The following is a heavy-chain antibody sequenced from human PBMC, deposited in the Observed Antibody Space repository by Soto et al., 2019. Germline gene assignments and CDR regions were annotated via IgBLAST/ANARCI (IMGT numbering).Heavy chain of an antibody. V-gene: IGHV4-59*01. D-gene: IGHD3-10*01. Sequence: SPTLSLTCTVSGGSISSYYWSWIRQPPGKGLEWIGYIYYSGSTNYNPSLKSRVTISVDTSKNQFSLKLSSVTAADTAVYYCARGYYYGSGSYFGYWGQGTLVTVSS. CDR2: IYYSGST. CDR1: GGSISSYY. J-gene: IGHJ4*02. CDR3: ARGYYYGSGSYFGY.